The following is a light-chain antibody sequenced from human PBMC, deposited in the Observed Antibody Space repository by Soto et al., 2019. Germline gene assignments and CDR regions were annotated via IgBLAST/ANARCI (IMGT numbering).Light chain of an antibody. V-gene: IGLV2-14*01. CDR1: SSDVGGYNY. Sequence: QSVLAQPPSVSGSPGQSVTISCTGTSSDVGGYNYVSWYQQHPGKAPKLMIYEVSNRPSGVSNRFSGSKSGNTASLTISGLQAEDEADYYCSSYTSSSTRVVFGGGTKVTVL. J-gene: IGLJ2*01. CDR2: EVS. CDR3: SSYTSSSTRVV.